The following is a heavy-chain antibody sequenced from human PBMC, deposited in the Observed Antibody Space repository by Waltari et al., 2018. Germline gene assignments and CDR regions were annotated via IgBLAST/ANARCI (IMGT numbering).Heavy chain of an antibody. V-gene: IGHV3-9*01. J-gene: IGHJ4*02. D-gene: IGHD3-22*01. CDR2: ISWNSGNI. CDR3: ARKPVYYDSSDEKGFDY. Sequence: EVQLVESGGGLVQHGRSLRTPRAASGFPFDDYSVHWVRPVSGKGLEWVAGISWNSGNIAYADSVKGRFTISRDNAKNSLFLQMSSLRAEDTALYYCARKPVYYDSSDEKGFDYWGQGTLVTVSS. CDR1: GFPFDDYS.